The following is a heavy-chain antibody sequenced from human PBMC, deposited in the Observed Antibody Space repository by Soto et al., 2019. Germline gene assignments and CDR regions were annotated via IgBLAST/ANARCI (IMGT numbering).Heavy chain of an antibody. D-gene: IGHD4-17*01. CDR1: GGSISSGGYY. Sequence: QMQLQESGPGLVKPSQTLSLTCTVSGGSISSGGYYWSWIRQHPGKGLEWIGYIYYSGSTHYNPSLKSRVTISVDTSKNQFSLKLSSVTAADTAVYYCARDGTLYGDDPINNWFDPWGQGTLVTVSS. CDR3: ARDGTLYGDDPINNWFDP. J-gene: IGHJ5*02. V-gene: IGHV4-31*03. CDR2: IYYSGST.